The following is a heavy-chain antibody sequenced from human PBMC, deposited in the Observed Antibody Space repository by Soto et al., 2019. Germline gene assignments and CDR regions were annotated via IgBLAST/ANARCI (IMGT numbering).Heavy chain of an antibody. J-gene: IGHJ4*02. Sequence: SETLSLTCSVSGAALNSGNYYWSWIRQVPGKGLEWIGHIYVTGAVDYNPSLRDRITISQDTSERQFSLNLRLVTAADTAVYYCARDRAYCGGDCYSSELDYWGQGSLVTVSS. CDR3: ARDRAYCGGDCYSSELDY. CDR2: IYVTGAV. D-gene: IGHD2-21*02. V-gene: IGHV4-31*03. CDR1: GAALNSGNYY.